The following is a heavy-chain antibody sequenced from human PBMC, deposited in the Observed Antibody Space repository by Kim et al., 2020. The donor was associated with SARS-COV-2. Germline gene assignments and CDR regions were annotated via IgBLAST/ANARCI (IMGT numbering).Heavy chain of an antibody. Sequence: GGSLRLSCAASAFTFSEAWMTWVRQAPGKGLEWVGTIKSKTGGGTTDFAAPVKGRFTISRDDSTNTLYLQMNSLTTEDTAVYYCTTVSGPARGYYGLDVWGQGTAVTVSS. V-gene: IGHV3-15*01. J-gene: IGHJ6*02. D-gene: IGHD3-3*01. CDR2: IKSKTGGGTT. CDR1: AFTFSEAW. CDR3: TTVSGPARGYYGLDV.